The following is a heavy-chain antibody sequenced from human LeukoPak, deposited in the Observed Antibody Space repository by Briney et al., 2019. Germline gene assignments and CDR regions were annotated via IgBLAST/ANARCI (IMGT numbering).Heavy chain of an antibody. CDR3: ARDHCSSSSCPGDYYMDV. J-gene: IGHJ6*03. CDR1: GGSISSYS. CDR2: IYTSGST. V-gene: IGHV4-4*07. D-gene: IGHD2-2*01. Sequence: SETLSLTCTVSGGSISSYSWSWIRQPAGKGLEWIGHIYTSGSTNYNPSLKSRVTISVDRSKNQFSLKLISVTAADTAVYYCARDHCSSSSCPGDYYMDVWGKGTTVTVSS.